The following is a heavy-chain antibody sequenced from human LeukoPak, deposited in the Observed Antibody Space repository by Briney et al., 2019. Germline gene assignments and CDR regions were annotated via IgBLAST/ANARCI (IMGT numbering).Heavy chain of an antibody. CDR2: IIPIFGTA. CDR3: ARELLTLRGGISVDDY. D-gene: IGHD3-16*01. CDR1: GGTFSSYA. Sequence: GASVKVSCKASGGTFSSYAISWVRQAPGEGLEWMGGIIPIFGTANYAQKFQGRVTITADESTSTAYMELSSLRSEDTAVYYCARELLTLRGGISVDDYWGQGTLVTVSS. V-gene: IGHV1-69*13. J-gene: IGHJ4*02.